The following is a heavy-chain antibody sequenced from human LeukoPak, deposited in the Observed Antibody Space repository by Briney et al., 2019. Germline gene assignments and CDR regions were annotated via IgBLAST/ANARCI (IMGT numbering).Heavy chain of an antibody. V-gene: IGHV3-73*01. CDR1: GLTFSGSG. CDR2: IGRQGDSDAT. J-gene: IGHJ4*02. Sequence: GGSLRLSCAASGLTFSGSGIHWVRQASGKGLEWLGRIGRQGDSDATRYAASLKGKFTISRVDSRNTAYLQMNSLKTEETAVYYCAGDYNFLTGLNYWGQGTLVTVSS. D-gene: IGHD3-9*01. CDR3: AGDYNFLTGLNY.